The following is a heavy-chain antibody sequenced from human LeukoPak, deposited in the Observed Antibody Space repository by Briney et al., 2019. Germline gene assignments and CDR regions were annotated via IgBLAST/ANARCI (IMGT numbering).Heavy chain of an antibody. CDR1: GGTFSSYA. CDR2: IIPILGIA. D-gene: IGHD5-18*01. Sequence: GASVKVSCKASGGTFSSYAISWVRQAPGQGLEWMGRIIPILGIANYAQKFQGRVTITADKSTSTAYMELSSLRSEDTAVYYCARGNRGNGYSYGDWGQGALVTVSS. J-gene: IGHJ4*02. V-gene: IGHV1-69*04. CDR3: ARGNRGNGYSYGD.